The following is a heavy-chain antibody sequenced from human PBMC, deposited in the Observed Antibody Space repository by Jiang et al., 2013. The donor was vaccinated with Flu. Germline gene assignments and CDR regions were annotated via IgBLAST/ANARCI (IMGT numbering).Heavy chain of an antibody. D-gene: IGHD3-10*01. CDR1: GFTFSSYA. J-gene: IGHJ4*02. CDR3: AKDTSRNSGNYDYFDY. V-gene: IGHV3-23*01. CDR2: ISGSGGTT. Sequence: QLLESGGGLVQPGGSLRLSCAASGFTFSSYAMSWVRQAPGKGLEWVSAISGSGGTTYYADSVKGRFTISRDNSKNTLYLQMNSLRAEDTAVYYCAKDTSRNSGNYDYFDYWGQGTLVTVSS.